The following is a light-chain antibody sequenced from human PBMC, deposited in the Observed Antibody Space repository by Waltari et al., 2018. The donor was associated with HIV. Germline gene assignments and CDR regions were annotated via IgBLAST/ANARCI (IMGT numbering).Light chain of an antibody. J-gene: IGKJ1*01. CDR3: HQYNTYST. V-gene: IGKV1-5*03. CDR2: QAS. Sequence: DIQMTQSPSTLSASVGDRVTITCRASQSVSRWLAWYQQKPGKDPKLLIYQASSLQNGVPPRFSGSGSGTEFNLTISGLQPDDFASYYCHQYNTYSTFGQGTKVDIK. CDR1: QSVSRW.